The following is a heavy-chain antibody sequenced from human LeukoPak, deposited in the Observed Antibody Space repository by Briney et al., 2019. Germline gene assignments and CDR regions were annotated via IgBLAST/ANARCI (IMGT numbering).Heavy chain of an antibody. CDR3: ARDRHKYNYDSGGYPPY. V-gene: IGHV3-11*04. CDR2: ITNSDRTT. J-gene: IGHJ4*02. Sequence: EGSLRLSCAASGFTFSDYYMSWIRQAPGKGPEWVSYITNSDRTTYYADSVKGRFTISRDNAKSSLYLQMNTLRAEDTAVYYCARDRHKYNYDSGGYPPYWGQGTLVTVSS. D-gene: IGHD3-22*01. CDR1: GFTFSDYY.